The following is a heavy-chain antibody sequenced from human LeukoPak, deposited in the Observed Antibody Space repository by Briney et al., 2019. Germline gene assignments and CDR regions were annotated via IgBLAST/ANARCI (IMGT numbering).Heavy chain of an antibody. CDR1: GFTFDNYR. V-gene: IGHV3-23*01. CDR2: VNADGGNT. CDR3: TKRVKYGGTWDHFAD. D-gene: IGHD1-26*01. Sequence: PGGSLRLSCAASGFTFDNYRMSWVRQAPGKGLEWVSTVNADGGNTYYADSVKGRFTISRENSKSTLILQMNSLRAEDTALYYCTKRVKYGGTWDHFADWGQGTLVTVSS. J-gene: IGHJ4*02.